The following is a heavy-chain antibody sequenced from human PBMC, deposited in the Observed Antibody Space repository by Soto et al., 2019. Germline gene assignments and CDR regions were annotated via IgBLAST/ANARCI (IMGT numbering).Heavy chain of an antibody. Sequence: PGGSLRLSCAVSGFTFSSYGMHWVRQAPSKGLEWVAVISYDGSNKYYADSVKGRFTISRDNSKNTLYLQMNSLRAEDTAVYYCARPYDILTGYYSADFDYWGQGTLVTVSS. V-gene: IGHV3-30*03. CDR3: ARPYDILTGYYSADFDY. D-gene: IGHD3-9*01. CDR1: GFTFSSYG. J-gene: IGHJ4*02. CDR2: ISYDGSNK.